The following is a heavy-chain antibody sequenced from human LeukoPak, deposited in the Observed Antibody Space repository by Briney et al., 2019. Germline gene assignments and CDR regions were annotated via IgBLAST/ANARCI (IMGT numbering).Heavy chain of an antibody. D-gene: IGHD1-26*01. V-gene: IGHV3-74*01. CDR2: IYNDGSST. CDR3: ARVRGGSGRSYAADAFDI. Sequence: PGGSLRLSCAASRFTFSNYWMHWVRQAPGKGLVWVSRIYNDGSSTSYADSVKGRFTTSRDNAKSTLYLQMNSLRAEDTAVYYCARVRGGSGRSYAADAFDIWGQGTMVTVSS. CDR1: RFTFSNYW. J-gene: IGHJ3*02.